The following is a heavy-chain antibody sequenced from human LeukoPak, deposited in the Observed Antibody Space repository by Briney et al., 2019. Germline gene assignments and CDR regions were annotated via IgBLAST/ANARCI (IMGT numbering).Heavy chain of an antibody. J-gene: IGHJ4*02. CDR2: ISAYNGNT. CDR1: GFTFSTSA. D-gene: IGHD2-2*01. Sequence: ASVKVSCKSSGFTFSTSAIQWVRQARGQGLEWMGWISAYNGNTNYAQKLQGRVTMTTDTSTSTAYMELRSLRSDDTAVYYCARGGIVVVPAAMYLDYWGQGTLVTVSS. V-gene: IGHV1-18*01. CDR3: ARGGIVVVPAAMYLDY.